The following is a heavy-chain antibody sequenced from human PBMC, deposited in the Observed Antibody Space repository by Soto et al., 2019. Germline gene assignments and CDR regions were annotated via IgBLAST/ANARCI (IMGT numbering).Heavy chain of an antibody. CDR1: GGSISSYY. J-gene: IGHJ6*02. D-gene: IGHD2-21*02. V-gene: IGHV4-59*01. CDR3: ARSRAGGNLYYYYYYGMDV. Sequence: PSETLSLTCTVSGGSISSYYWSWIRQPPGKGLEWIGYIYYSGSTNYNPSLKRRVTISVDTSKNQFSLKLSSVTAADTAVYYCARSRAGGNLYYYYYYGMDVWGQGTTVTVSS. CDR2: IYYSGST.